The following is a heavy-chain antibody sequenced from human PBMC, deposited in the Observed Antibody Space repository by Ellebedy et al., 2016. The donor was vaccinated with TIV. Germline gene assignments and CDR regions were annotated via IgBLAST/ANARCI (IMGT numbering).Heavy chain of an antibody. CDR2: ISYDGRNE. V-gene: IGHV3-30*03. D-gene: IGHD3-3*01. CDR1: GFTFSAYG. Sequence: GESLKISCAASGFTFSAYGMHWVRQAPGKGLEWVAVISYDGRNEYYADSVKGRFTISRDNAKNSLYLQMNSLRAEDTAVYYCARFPSDDFWSGYYVRYDWYFDLWGRGTLVTVSS. J-gene: IGHJ2*01. CDR3: ARFPSDDFWSGYYVRYDWYFDL.